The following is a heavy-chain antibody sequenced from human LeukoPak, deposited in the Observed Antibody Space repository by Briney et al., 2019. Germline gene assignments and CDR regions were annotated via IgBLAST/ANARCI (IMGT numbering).Heavy chain of an antibody. CDR3: TTELRWEFADVDR. CDR1: GFTFSKAW. CDR2: IKSKTDGEKT. J-gene: IGHJ5*02. V-gene: IGHV3-15*05. D-gene: IGHD1-26*01. Sequence: GGSLRLSCAASGFTFSKAWMRWVRQAPGKGLEWVGRIKSKTDGEKTDYAAPVKGRFTISRDDSKDTLYLQMNSLETEDTAVYYCTTELRWEFADVDRWGQGTLVTVSS.